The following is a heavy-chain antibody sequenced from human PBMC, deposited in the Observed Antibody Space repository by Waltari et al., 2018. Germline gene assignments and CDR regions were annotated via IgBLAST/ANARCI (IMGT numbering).Heavy chain of an antibody. D-gene: IGHD2-2*01. Sequence: QVQLQQWGAGLLKPSETLSLTCAVYGGSFSGYYWSWIRQPPGKGLEWIGEINHSGSTNYNPSLKSRVTISVDTAKNQFSLKLSSGTAADTAVYYCARGAIVVVAAAQRRFDPWGQGTLVTVSS. CDR2: INHSGST. J-gene: IGHJ5*02. V-gene: IGHV4-34*01. CDR1: GGSFSGYY. CDR3: ARGAIVVVAAAQRRFDP.